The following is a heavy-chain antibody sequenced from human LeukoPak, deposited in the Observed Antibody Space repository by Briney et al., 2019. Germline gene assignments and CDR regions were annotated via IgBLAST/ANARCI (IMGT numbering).Heavy chain of an antibody. CDR1: GCSISSYY. CDR2: IYYSGST. J-gene: IGHJ4*02. V-gene: IGHV4-59*01. D-gene: IGHD3-3*01. CDR3: ARVASEGVDY. Sequence: PSETLSLTCTVSGCSISSYYWSWIRQPPGKGLEWIGYIYYSGSTNYNPSLKSRVTTPVHTSKNQFSLKLSSVTAADTAVYYCARVASEGVDYWGQGTLVTVSS.